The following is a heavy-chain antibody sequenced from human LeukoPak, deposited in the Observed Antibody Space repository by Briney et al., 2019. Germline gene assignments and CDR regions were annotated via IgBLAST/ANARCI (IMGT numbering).Heavy chain of an antibody. D-gene: IGHD2-2*01. CDR3: ARRAAKAYDCYYYYMDL. Sequence: PGGSLRLSCKGSGHNFTNYWIGWVRQMPGKGLEWMGIIYLFDSDTKYSPSFQGQVTISADKSINTAYLQWNSLKASDTAMYYCARRAAKAYDCYYYYMDLWGKGTTVTVSS. CDR2: IYLFDSDT. J-gene: IGHJ6*03. CDR1: GHNFTNYW. V-gene: IGHV5-51*01.